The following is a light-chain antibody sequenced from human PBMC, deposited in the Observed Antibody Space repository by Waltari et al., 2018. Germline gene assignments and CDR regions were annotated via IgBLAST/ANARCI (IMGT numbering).Light chain of an antibody. CDR3: QQRSSWPLT. V-gene: IGKV3-11*01. Sequence: EIVLTQSPATLSLSPGERATLSCRASQSVSSYLAWYQQKPGQAPRLLIYDASNRATGIPARISGRGSGTDFTLTISSLEPEDFAVYYCQQRSSWPLTFGGGTKVEIK. CDR1: QSVSSY. CDR2: DAS. J-gene: IGKJ4*01.